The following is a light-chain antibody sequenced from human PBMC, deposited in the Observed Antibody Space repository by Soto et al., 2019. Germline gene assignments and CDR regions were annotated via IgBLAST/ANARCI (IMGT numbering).Light chain of an antibody. CDR3: QQRSSWPRT. V-gene: IGKV3-11*01. CDR1: QSVSSY. CDR2: DAS. J-gene: IGKJ1*01. Sequence: EIVLTQSPATLSLSPGERATLSCRASQSVSSYLAWYQQKAGQAPRLLIYDASNRATGIPARFSGSGSGTDFTLTISRLKPEDFAVYYCQQRSSWPRTFGLGTKVEIK.